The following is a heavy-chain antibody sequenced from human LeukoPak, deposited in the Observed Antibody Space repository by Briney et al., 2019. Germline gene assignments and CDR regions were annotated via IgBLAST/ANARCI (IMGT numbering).Heavy chain of an antibody. V-gene: IGHV5-51*01. D-gene: IGHD3-22*01. CDR3: ARRYYYDSTAWAD. CDR1: GYSFTSHW. J-gene: IGHJ4*02. Sequence: GESLKISCKGSGYSFTSHWIGWVRQMPGKGLEWMGIIYPGDSDTRYSPSFQGQVTISADKSISTAYLQWSSLKASDTAMYYCARRYYYDSTAWADWGQGTLVTVSS. CDR2: IYPGDSDT.